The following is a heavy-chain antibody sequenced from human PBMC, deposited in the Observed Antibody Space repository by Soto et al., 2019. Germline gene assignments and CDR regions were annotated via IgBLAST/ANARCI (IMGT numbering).Heavy chain of an antibody. CDR1: GGSVSTGRKY. D-gene: IGHD3-10*01. CDR3: MKAHESGDFLGMSV. CDR2: MYKTGET. Sequence: SETMSLTCTVSGGSVSTGRKYWGWVRQPPGKALEFIGYMYKTGETLLNSSLKSRVTLSMETSKNQFSLTLSSVTAADTAVYFCMKAHESGDFLGMSVWGPGTTVTVSS. V-gene: IGHV4-61*01. J-gene: IGHJ6*02.